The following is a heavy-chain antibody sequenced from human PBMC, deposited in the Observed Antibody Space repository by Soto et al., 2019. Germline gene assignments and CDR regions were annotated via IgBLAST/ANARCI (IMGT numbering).Heavy chain of an antibody. CDR2: MYHSGIT. CDR1: GYSIRGGYF. Sequence: LSLTCAVSGYSIRGGYFWGWIRQPPGKGLEWIGSMYHSGITYYNLSLKSRVTISVDTSKNQLSLKLSSATAADTAVYFCARHALQNEFDLWGQGTPVTVSS. J-gene: IGHJ4*02. CDR3: ARHALQNEFDL. V-gene: IGHV4-38-2*01. D-gene: IGHD2-8*01.